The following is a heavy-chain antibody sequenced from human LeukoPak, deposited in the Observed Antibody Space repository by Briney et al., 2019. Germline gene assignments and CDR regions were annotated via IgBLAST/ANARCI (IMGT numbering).Heavy chain of an antibody. J-gene: IGHJ4*02. D-gene: IGHD6-13*01. CDR1: GFTFSNYG. Sequence: GGSLRLSCAASGFTFSNYGMHWVRQAPGKGLEWVSFISYDGSNKYYADSVKGRFTISRDNSRNTLYLQMISLRTEDTAVYYCAKDPRRYSRTGGYFDYWGQGTLVTVSS. V-gene: IGHV3-30*18. CDR3: AKDPRRYSRTGGYFDY. CDR2: ISYDGSNK.